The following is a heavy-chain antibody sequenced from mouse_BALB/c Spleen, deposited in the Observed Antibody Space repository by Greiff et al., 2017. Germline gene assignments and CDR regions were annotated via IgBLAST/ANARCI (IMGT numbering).Heavy chain of an antibody. J-gene: IGHJ3*01. D-gene: IGHD1-2*01. CDR2: IDPANGNT. Sequence: EVQLQQSGAELVKPGASVKLSCTASGFNIKDTYMHWVKQRPEQGLEWIGRIDPANGNTKYDPKFQGKATITADTSSNTAYLQLSSLTSEDTAVYYCARSLLRLQFAYWGQGTLVTVSA. CDR1: GFNIKDTY. CDR3: ARSLLRLQFAY. V-gene: IGHV14-3*02.